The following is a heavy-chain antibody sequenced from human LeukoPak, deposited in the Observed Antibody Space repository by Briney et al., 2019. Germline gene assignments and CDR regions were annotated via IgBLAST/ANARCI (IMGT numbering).Heavy chain of an antibody. J-gene: IGHJ4*02. Sequence: PGGSLRLSCAASGFTFSTYSMNWVRQAPGKGLEWISYISGSGSLTYYADSVRGRFTVSRDTAKNSLYLQMNSLRAEDTAVYYCARDRQERQLWSASFDYWGQGTLVTVSS. CDR1: GFTFSTYS. V-gene: IGHV3-21*05. D-gene: IGHD5-18*01. CDR3: ARDRQERQLWSASFDY. CDR2: ISGSGSLT.